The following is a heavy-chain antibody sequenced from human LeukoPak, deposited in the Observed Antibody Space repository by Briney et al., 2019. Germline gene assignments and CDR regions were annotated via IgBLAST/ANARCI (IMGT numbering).Heavy chain of an antibody. J-gene: IGHJ6*02. CDR3: ARDPHSGSYFPYRGYYYGMDV. CDR1: GGSLSSSSYY. V-gene: IGHV4-39*02. Sequence: SETLSLTCTVSGGSLSSSSYYWGWIRQPPGKGLEWIGSIYYSGSTYYNPSLKSPVTISVDTSKNQFSLKLSSVTAADTAVYYCARDPHSGSYFPYRGYYYGMDVWGQGTTVTVSS. D-gene: IGHD1-26*01. CDR2: IYYSGST.